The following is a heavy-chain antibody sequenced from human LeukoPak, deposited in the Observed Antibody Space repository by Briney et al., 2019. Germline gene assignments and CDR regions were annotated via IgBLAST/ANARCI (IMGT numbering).Heavy chain of an antibody. CDR1: GFTFSDYY. J-gene: IGHJ4*02. D-gene: IGHD2-2*03. CDR2: ISSSGSTI. Sequence: GGSLRLSCAASGFTFSDYYMSWIRQAPGKGLEWVSYISSSGSTIYYADSVKGRFTTSRDNAKNSLYLQMNSLRAEDTAVYYCARYGYCSSTSCRRASSDFDYWGQGTLVTVSS. V-gene: IGHV3-11*04. CDR3: ARYGYCSSTSCRRASSDFDY.